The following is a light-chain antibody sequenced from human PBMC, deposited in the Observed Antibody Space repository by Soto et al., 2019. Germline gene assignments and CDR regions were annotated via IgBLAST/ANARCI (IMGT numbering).Light chain of an antibody. CDR1: SSDVGGYNY. Sequence: QSALTQPRSVSGSPGQSVTISCTGTSSDVGGYNYVSWYQQHPGKAPKLMIYDVSKRPSGVPDRFSGSKSGNTASLTISGLQAEDEADYYCCSYAGSSSYDFGTGTKLTVL. J-gene: IGLJ1*01. V-gene: IGLV2-11*01. CDR2: DVS. CDR3: CSYAGSSSYD.